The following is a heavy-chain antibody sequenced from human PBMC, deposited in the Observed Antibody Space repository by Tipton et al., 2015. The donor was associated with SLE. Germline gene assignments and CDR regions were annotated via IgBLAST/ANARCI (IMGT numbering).Heavy chain of an antibody. CDR1: GGSFSGYY. V-gene: IGHV4-34*01. Sequence: TLSLTCAVYGGSFSGYYWSWIRQPPGKGLEWIGYIYYSGSTYYNPSLKSRVTISLDTSKNQFSLKLTSVTAADTAVYYCASGPSSIAALTWFDPWGQGTLVTVSS. D-gene: IGHD6-6*01. CDR2: IYYSGST. J-gene: IGHJ5*02. CDR3: ASGPSSIAALTWFDP.